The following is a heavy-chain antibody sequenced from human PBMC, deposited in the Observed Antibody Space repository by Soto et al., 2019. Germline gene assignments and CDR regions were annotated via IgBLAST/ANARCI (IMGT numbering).Heavy chain of an antibody. V-gene: IGHV3-23*01. CDR3: ARESVGSYYGSYYYGMDV. CDR1: GFTFSSYA. CDR2: ISGSGGST. Sequence: PGGSLRLSCAASGFTFSSYAMSWVRQAPGKGLEWVSAISGSGGSTYYADSVKGRFTISRDNSKNTLYLQMNSLRAEDTAVYYCARESVGSYYGSYYYGMDVWGQGTTVTVSS. D-gene: IGHD1-26*01. J-gene: IGHJ6*02.